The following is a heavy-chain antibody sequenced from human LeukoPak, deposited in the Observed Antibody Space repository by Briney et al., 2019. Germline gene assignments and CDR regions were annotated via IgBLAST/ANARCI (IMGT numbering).Heavy chain of an antibody. V-gene: IGHV3-33*01. CDR2: IWYDGSNR. J-gene: IGHJ4*02. CDR1: GFIFSYYG. Sequence: PGGSLRLSCAASGFIFSYYGMHWVRQAPGKGLEWVAVIWYDGSNRYYADSLKGRFTISRDNSKNTLYLQMNSLTADDTAVYYCARDPLGVLSYFDYWSQGTLVTVSS. CDR3: ARDPLGVLSYFDY. D-gene: IGHD3-16*01.